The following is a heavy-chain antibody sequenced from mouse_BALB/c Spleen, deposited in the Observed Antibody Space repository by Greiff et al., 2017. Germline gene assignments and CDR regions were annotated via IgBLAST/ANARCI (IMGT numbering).Heavy chain of an antibody. V-gene: IGHV1-69*02. CDR3: TRGRENYYGSSYDYAMDY. Sequence: QVQLQQPGAELVRPGASVKLSCKASGYTFTSYWLNWVKQRPGQGLEWIGNIYPSDSYTNYNQKFKDKATLTVDKSSSTAYMQLSSPTSEDSAVYYCTRGRENYYGSSYDYAMDYWGQGTSVTVSS. J-gene: IGHJ4*01. CDR2: IYPSDSYT. D-gene: IGHD1-1*01. CDR1: GYTFTSYW.